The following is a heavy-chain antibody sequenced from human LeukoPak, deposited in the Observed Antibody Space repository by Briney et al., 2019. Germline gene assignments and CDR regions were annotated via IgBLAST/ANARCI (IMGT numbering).Heavy chain of an antibody. V-gene: IGHV3-30*04. CDR3: ARAYCSSTSCYAPDY. CDR1: GFTFSSFA. J-gene: IGHJ4*02. D-gene: IGHD2-2*01. Sequence: GGSLRLSCAASGFTFSSFATHWVRQPQAKGLEWEAAISYDGTKEYYAGSVKGRFTISRDNSNNTLYLQMNSLRAEDTAVYYCARAYCSSTSCYAPDYWGQGTLVTVSS. CDR2: ISYDGTKE.